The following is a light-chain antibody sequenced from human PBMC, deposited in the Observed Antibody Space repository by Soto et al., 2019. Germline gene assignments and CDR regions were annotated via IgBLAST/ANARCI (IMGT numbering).Light chain of an antibody. V-gene: IGLV2-14*01. J-gene: IGLJ1*01. CDR2: DVS. Sequence: QSALTQPASVSGSPGQSITISCTGTSSDVGGYHYVSWYQQHPGKAPKLMIYDVSTRPSGVSNRFSGSKSVNTASLTISGLQADDEADYYCSSYTRSSFYVFGTGTKLTVL. CDR1: SSDVGGYHY. CDR3: SSYTRSSFYV.